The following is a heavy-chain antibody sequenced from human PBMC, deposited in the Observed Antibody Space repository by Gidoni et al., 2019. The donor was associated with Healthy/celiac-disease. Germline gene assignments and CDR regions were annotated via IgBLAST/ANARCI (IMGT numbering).Heavy chain of an antibody. D-gene: IGHD2-2*02. Sequence: VQLQAAGPGLVSPSRTLSLTRLLAGGAISSGGSYWSWIRQHPRKGLEWIGYIYYSGSTYYHPSLKSRVTISVDTSKNQCSLKLSSVTATSTAVYYCARAPPPAAIHGGWFDPWGQGTLVTVSS. CDR1: GGAISSGGSY. J-gene: IGHJ5*02. V-gene: IGHV4-31*03. CDR2: IYYSGST. CDR3: ARAPPPAAIHGGWFDP.